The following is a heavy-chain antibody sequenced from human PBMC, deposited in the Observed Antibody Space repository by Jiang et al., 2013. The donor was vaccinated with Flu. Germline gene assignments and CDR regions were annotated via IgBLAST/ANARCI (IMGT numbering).Heavy chain of an antibody. D-gene: IGHD3-22*01. CDR2: INTNTGNP. Sequence: QSGSELKKPGASVKVSCKASGYTFTNYAMNWVRQAPGQGLEWMGWINTNTGNPTYTQGFTGRFVFSLDTSVSTAYLQINSLKAEDTAVYYCTRRTFDSSGYNRGWFDYWDQGTLVTVSS. J-gene: IGHJ4*02. CDR3: TRRTFDSSGYNRGWFDY. CDR1: GYTFTNYA. V-gene: IGHV7-4-1*02.